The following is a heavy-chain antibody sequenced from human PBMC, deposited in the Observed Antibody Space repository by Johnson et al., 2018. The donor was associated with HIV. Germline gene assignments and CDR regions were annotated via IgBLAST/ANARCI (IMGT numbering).Heavy chain of an antibody. V-gene: IGHV3-30*03. CDR2: ISDDGRNT. CDR3: ASTSSGWFYAFDI. Sequence: QMLLVESGGGVVQPGRSLRLSCVASGFTFSNFGMHWVRQAPGKGLEWVAVISDDGRNTYYADSVKGRFTISRDNSKNTMYLQMNSLRAGDTAGYYCASTSSGWFYAFDIWGQGTMVTVSS. D-gene: IGHD6-19*01. CDR1: GFTFSNFG. J-gene: IGHJ3*02.